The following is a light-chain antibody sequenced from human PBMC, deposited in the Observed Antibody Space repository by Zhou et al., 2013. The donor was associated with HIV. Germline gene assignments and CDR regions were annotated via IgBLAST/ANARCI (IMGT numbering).Light chain of an antibody. CDR2: GAS. J-gene: IGKJ3*01. Sequence: EVVLTQSPDTLSLSPGDRATLSCRASQSVSSSYLAWYQQKPGQAPRLLIFGASNRATGIPDRFSGSGSGTDFTLTISRLEPEDFAVFYCQQYGSSPLFTFGPGTKVDIK. CDR1: QSVSSSY. CDR3: QQYGSSPLFT. V-gene: IGKV3-20*01.